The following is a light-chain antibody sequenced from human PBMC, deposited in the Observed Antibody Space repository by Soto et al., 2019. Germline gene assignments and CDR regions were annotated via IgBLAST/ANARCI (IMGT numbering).Light chain of an antibody. Sequence: DIQMTQSPSSLSASVGDRVTITCRASQSISRYLNWYQQKPGKAPKLLIYAASTLKSGVPSRFSSSGSGTEFTLTISSLQPDDFATYYCQHYNSYSEAFGQGTKVDNK. CDR2: AAS. J-gene: IGKJ1*01. CDR3: QHYNSYSEA. V-gene: IGKV1-5*01. CDR1: QSISRY.